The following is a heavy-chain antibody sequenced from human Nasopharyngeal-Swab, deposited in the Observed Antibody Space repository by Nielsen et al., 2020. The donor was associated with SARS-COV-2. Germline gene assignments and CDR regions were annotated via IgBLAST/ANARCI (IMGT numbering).Heavy chain of an antibody. J-gene: IGHJ5*02. D-gene: IGHD6-6*01. Sequence: WIRQPPGKGLEWVSIIYSGGSTYYSDSVKGRFTISRYNSKNTLYLQMNSLRVEDTAVYYCARALDPRRYNWFDPWGQGTLVTVSS. CDR3: ARALDPRRYNWFDP. CDR2: IYSGGST. V-gene: IGHV3-53*04.